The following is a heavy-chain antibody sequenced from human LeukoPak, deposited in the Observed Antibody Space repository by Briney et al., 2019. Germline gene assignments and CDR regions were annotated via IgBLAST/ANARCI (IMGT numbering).Heavy chain of an antibody. CDR2: INEEGSEK. V-gene: IGHV3-7*01. Sequence: PGGSLRLSCEASGFTLSRYWMSWVRQAPGKGLEGVANINEEGSEKDYVYSLKGRFTISRDNAKNSLYLPINSLRAEDSAVYYCARVASYAFDIWGQGTMVTVS. D-gene: IGHD6-6*01. J-gene: IGHJ3*02. CDR3: ARVASYAFDI. CDR1: GFTLSRYW.